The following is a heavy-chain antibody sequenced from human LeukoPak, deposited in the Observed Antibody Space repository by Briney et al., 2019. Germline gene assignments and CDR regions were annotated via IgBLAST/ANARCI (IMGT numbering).Heavy chain of an antibody. Sequence: PGGSLRLSCVASGFIFSHYGMHWVRQAPGMGLEWLAVIWLDGGQTHYPDSVKGRFTISRDNSKNTLYLQMGNLRSDDTAVYYCVRGSGGNGYGYWGDYWGQGTLVTVSS. CDR2: IWLDGGQT. CDR1: GFIFSHYG. D-gene: IGHD5-12*01. V-gene: IGHV3-33*01. CDR3: VRGSGGNGYGYWGDY. J-gene: IGHJ4*02.